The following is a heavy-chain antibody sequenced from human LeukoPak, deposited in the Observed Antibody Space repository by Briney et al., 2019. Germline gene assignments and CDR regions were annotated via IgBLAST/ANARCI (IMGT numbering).Heavy chain of an antibody. CDR3: ARGGYYDILTGYYTYYFDY. J-gene: IGHJ4*02. CDR1: GYSISSGYY. Sequence: SETLSLTCTVSGYSISSGYYWGWIRQPPGKGLEWIGSIYHNGSTYYNPSLKSRVTISVDTSKNQLSLKLSSVTAADTAVYYCARGGYYDILTGYYTYYFDYWGQGTLVTVPS. V-gene: IGHV4-38-2*02. CDR2: IYHNGST. D-gene: IGHD3-9*01.